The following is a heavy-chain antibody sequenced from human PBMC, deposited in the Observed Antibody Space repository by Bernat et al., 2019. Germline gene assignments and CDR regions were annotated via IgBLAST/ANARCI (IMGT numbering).Heavy chain of an antibody. CDR3: ARVLTYGGNSAYLAPNRYGMDV. CDR1: GYTFTSYG. Sequence: QVQLVQSGAEVKKPGASVKVSCKASGYTFTSYGISWVRQAPGQGLEWMGWISAYNGNTNYAQKLQGRVTMTTDTSTSTAYMERRSLRSDDTAVYYCARVLTYGGNSAYLAPNRYGMDVWGQGTTVTVSS. V-gene: IGHV1-18*01. D-gene: IGHD4-23*01. CDR2: ISAYNGNT. J-gene: IGHJ6*02.